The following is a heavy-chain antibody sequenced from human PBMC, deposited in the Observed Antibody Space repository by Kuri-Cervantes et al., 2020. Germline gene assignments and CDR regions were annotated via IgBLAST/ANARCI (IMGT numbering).Heavy chain of an antibody. Sequence: SETLSLTCAVFGYSISSSYYWGWIRQPPGKGLEWIGGISHSGSTYYNPSLKSRVTLSVDTSKNQFSLKLSAVTAADTAVYYCATAVPFGYWGQGTPVTVSS. CDR1: GYSISSSYY. V-gene: IGHV4-38-2*01. CDR2: ISHSGST. J-gene: IGHJ4*02. CDR3: ATAVPFGY.